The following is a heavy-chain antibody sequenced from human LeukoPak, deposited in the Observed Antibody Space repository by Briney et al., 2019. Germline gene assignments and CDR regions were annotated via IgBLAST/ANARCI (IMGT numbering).Heavy chain of an antibody. Sequence: PSETLSLTCAVYGGSFSGYYWSWIRQPPGKGLEWIGEINHSGSTNYNPSLKSRVTISVDTSKNQFSLKLSSVTAADTAVYYCARGSDCSSTSCYISSGSGGRNWFDPWGQGTLVTVSS. D-gene: IGHD2-2*02. V-gene: IGHV4-34*01. CDR3: ARGSDCSSTSCYISSGSGGRNWFDP. J-gene: IGHJ5*02. CDR1: GGSFSGYY. CDR2: INHSGST.